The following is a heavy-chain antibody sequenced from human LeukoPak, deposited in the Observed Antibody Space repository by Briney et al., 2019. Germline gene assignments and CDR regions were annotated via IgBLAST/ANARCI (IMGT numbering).Heavy chain of an antibody. Sequence: GASVKVSCKASGYTFTSNYIHWVRQAPGQGLEWMGMIYPRGGSTSYAQKFQGRVTVTRDTSTSTVHMELSGLRSEDTAVYYWARDQEGFDYWGQGTLVTVSS. CDR3: ARDQEGFDY. J-gene: IGHJ4*02. CDR2: IYPRGGST. CDR1: GYTFTSNY. V-gene: IGHV1-46*01.